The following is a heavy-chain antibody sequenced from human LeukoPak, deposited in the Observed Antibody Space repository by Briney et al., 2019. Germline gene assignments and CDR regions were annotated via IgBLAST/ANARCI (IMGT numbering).Heavy chain of an antibody. V-gene: IGHV1-46*01. CDR3: AREKSLDCSGGSCETALFDY. CDR2: INPSGGST. CDR1: RYTFTSYY. Sequence: ASVKVSCKASRYTFTSYYMHWVRQAPGQGLEWMGIINPSGGSTSYAQKFQGRVTMTRDTSTSTVYMELSSLRSEDSVVYYCAREKSLDCSGGSCETALFDYWGQGTLVTVST. J-gene: IGHJ4*02. D-gene: IGHD2-15*01.